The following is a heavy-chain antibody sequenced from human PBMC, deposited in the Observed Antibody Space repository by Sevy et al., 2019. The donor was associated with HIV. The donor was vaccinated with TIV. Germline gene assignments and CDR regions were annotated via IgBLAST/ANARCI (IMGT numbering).Heavy chain of an antibody. J-gene: IGHJ6*02. CDR2: IKQAGSEK. V-gene: IGHV3-7*04. D-gene: IGHD2-2*02. CDR1: GFTFSSYW. CDR3: ARGYCSSTSCYISYYYYGMDV. Sequence: GGSLRLSCAASGFTFSSYWMSWVRQAPGKGLEWVANIKQAGSEKYYVDSVKGRFTISRDNAKNSLYLQMNSLRAEDTAVYYCARGYCSSTSCYISYYYYGMDVWGQGTTVTVSS.